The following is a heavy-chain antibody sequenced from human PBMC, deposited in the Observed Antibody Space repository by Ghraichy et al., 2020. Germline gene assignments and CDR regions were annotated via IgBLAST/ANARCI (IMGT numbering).Heavy chain of an antibody. J-gene: IGHJ6*02. Sequence: GGSLRLSCAASGFTFSSYAMSWVRQAPGKGLEWVSGMSGSGRNTFYADSVKGRFSISRDNSKDTLYLEMSSLRAEDTAIYYCAKAEGRRAFYYYYGMDVWGQGTTVTVSS. CDR1: GFTFSSYA. V-gene: IGHV3-23*01. CDR2: MSGSGRNT. D-gene: IGHD1-26*01. CDR3: AKAEGRRAFYYYYGMDV.